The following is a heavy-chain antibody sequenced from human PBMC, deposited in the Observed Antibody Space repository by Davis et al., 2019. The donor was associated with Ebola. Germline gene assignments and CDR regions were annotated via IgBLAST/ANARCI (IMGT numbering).Heavy chain of an antibody. CDR1: GGTFSSYT. Sequence: AASVKVSCKASGGTFSSYTISWVRQAPGQGLEWMGRIIPILGIANYAQKFQGRVTITADESTSTAYMELSSLRSEDTAVYYCARGDCTNGVWCGYYYYGMDVWGKGTTVTVSS. J-gene: IGHJ6*04. D-gene: IGHD2-8*01. CDR2: IIPILGIA. CDR3: ARGDCTNGVWCGYYYYGMDV. V-gene: IGHV1-69*02.